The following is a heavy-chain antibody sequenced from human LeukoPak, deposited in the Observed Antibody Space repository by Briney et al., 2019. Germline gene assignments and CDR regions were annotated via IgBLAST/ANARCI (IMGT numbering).Heavy chain of an antibody. CDR3: ARNSTYYYDRSTYSYFDD. CDR1: GDSIRSSSYY. Sequence: PSETLSLTCTVSGDSIRSSSYYWGWIRQPPGKGLEWIGSIYYSGSTHYNPSLKSPVTISVDTSKKQLSLKLSSVTAADTAMYYCARNSTYYYDRSTYSYFDDWGQGTLVTVSS. V-gene: IGHV4-39*01. CDR2: IYYSGST. D-gene: IGHD3-22*01. J-gene: IGHJ4*02.